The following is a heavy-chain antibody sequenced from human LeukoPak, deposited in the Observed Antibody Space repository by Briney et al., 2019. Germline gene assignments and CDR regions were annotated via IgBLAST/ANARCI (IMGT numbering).Heavy chain of an antibody. D-gene: IGHD4/OR15-4a*01. CDR3: ARRGPGATVDY. V-gene: IGHV4-34*01. J-gene: IGHJ4*02. Sequence: SETLSLICAVYGGPFNDYYWLWIRQPPGKGGEWIEEVKHRERTNYNPYIKSRDTISQETSKNQFSLKLRSVTAADTAVYFCARRGPGATVDYWGQGTLVTVSS. CDR2: VKHRERT. CDR1: GGPFNDYY.